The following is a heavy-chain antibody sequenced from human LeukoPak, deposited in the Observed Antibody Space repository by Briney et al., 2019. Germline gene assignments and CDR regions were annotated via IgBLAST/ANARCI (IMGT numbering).Heavy chain of an antibody. Sequence: ASVKVSCKASGYTFGDHYMHWVRQAPGQGLEWMGWFNPNNGGTNYLEKFQGRVTMTRDTSINTAYMELRRLRSDDTAVYFCARGIHYDILTGYYGPFDYWGQGTLVTVSS. CDR1: GYTFGDHY. D-gene: IGHD3-9*01. J-gene: IGHJ4*02. CDR2: FNPNNGGT. CDR3: ARGIHYDILTGYYGPFDY. V-gene: IGHV1-2*02.